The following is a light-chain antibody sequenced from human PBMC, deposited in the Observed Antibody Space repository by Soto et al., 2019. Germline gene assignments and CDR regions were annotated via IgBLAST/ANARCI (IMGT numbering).Light chain of an antibody. CDR1: QGISSY. J-gene: IGKJ2*01. Sequence: AIRMTQSPSSLSASTGDRVTITCRASQGISSYLAWYQQKPGKAPKLLIYAASTLQSGVPSRFSGSGSGTDFTLTISSLQPEDFAGYYCLQDYSYPFTFGQGTKVDIK. CDR2: AAS. V-gene: IGKV1-8*01. CDR3: LQDYSYPFT.